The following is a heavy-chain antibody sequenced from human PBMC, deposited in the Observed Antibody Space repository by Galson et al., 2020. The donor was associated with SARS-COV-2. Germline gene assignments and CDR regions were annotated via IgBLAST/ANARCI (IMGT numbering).Heavy chain of an antibody. D-gene: IGHD1-26*01. CDR3: ARMVGSQVNAFDI. CDR2: IYHSGST. J-gene: IGHJ3*02. V-gene: IGHV4-4*02. Sequence: SETLSLTCAVTGGSISSSNWWSWVRQPPGKGLEWIGEIYHSGSTNYNPSLKSRVTISVDKSKNQFSLKLSSVTAADTAVYYCARMVGSQVNAFDIWGQGTMVTVSS. CDR1: GGSISSSNW.